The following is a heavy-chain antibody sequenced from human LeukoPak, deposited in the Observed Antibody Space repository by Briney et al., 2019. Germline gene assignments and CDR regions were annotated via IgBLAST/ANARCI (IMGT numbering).Heavy chain of an antibody. D-gene: IGHD6-13*01. CDR2: ISYDGSNK. CDR3: ARDRGQQLAGFFDY. V-gene: IGHV3-30*04. Sequence: GGSLRLSRAASGFTFSSYAMHWVRQAPGKGLEWVAVISYDGSNKYYADSVKGRFTISRDNSKNTLYLQMNSLRAEDTAVYYCARDRGQQLAGFFDYWGQGTLVTVSS. J-gene: IGHJ4*02. CDR1: GFTFSSYA.